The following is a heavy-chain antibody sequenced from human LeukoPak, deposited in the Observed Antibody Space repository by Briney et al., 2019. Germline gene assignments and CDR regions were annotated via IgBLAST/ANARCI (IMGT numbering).Heavy chain of an antibody. CDR1: GYSFTSYW. V-gene: IGHV5-51*01. J-gene: IGHJ4*02. CDR2: IYPGDSDT. D-gene: IGHD6-6*01. Sequence: GEFLKISCKGSGYSFTSYWIGWVRQMPGKGLEWMGIIYPGDSDTRYSPSLQGQVTISVDKSISTAYLQWSSLKASDTAMYYCARLHGSSLPRVFDFWGQGTLVTVSS. CDR3: ARLHGSSLPRVFDF.